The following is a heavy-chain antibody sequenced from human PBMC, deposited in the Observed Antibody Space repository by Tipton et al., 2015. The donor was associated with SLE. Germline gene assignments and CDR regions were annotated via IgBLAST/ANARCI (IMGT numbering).Heavy chain of an antibody. CDR3: ARAGFLDPFDY. J-gene: IGHJ4*02. CDR2: INSDGSST. Sequence: SLRLSCAASGFTFSSYWMSWVRQAPGKGLVWVSRINSDGSSTSYADSVKGRFTISRDNAKNTLYLQMNSLRAEDTAVYYCARAGFLDPFDYWGQGTLVTVSS. CDR1: GFTFSSYW. V-gene: IGHV3-74*01. D-gene: IGHD3-3*01.